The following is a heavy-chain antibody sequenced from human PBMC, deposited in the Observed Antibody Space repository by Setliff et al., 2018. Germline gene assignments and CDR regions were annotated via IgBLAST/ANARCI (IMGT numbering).Heavy chain of an antibody. CDR3: ARAYYGTVNGYSSSYGLDV. CDR1: GYSISSGYY. Sequence: SETLSLTCAVSGYSISSGYYWGWIRQPPGKGLEWIGSSAMYADSVKGRFTMSRDNAKNTLYLQMNSLRAEDTAVYYCARAYYGTVNGYSSSYGLDVWGQGTTVTVSS. CDR2: SAMYAD. V-gene: IGHV4-38-2*01. J-gene: IGHJ6*02. D-gene: IGHD3-9*01.